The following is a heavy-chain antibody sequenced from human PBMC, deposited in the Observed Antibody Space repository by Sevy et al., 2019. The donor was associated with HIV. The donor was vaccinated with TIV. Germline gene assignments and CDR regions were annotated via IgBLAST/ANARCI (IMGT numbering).Heavy chain of an antibody. Sequence: GGSLRLSCVGSEFTFSSYSMNWVRQAPGKGLEWVSSISSSSSYIYYADSVKGRFTISRGNTKKSLSLQMNSLRAEDTAVYYCARDRDGSGSSGGYGMDVWGQGTTVTVSS. CDR2: ISSSSSYI. CDR3: ARDRDGSGSSGGYGMDV. V-gene: IGHV3-21*01. D-gene: IGHD3-10*01. J-gene: IGHJ6*02. CDR1: EFTFSSYS.